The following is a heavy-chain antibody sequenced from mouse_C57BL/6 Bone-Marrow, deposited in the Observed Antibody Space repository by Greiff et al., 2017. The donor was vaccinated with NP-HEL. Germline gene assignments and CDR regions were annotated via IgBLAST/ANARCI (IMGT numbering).Heavy chain of an antibody. J-gene: IGHJ3*01. CDR2: INPGSGGT. D-gene: IGHD1-1*01. CDR3: AITTVVETTFAY. Sequence: QVQLQQSGAELVRPGTSVKVSCKASGYAFTNYLIEWVKQRPGQGLEWIGVINPGSGGTNYNEKFKGKATLTADKSSSTAYMQLSSLTSEDSAVYFCAITTVVETTFAYWGQGTLVTVSA. CDR1: GYAFTNYL. V-gene: IGHV1-54*01.